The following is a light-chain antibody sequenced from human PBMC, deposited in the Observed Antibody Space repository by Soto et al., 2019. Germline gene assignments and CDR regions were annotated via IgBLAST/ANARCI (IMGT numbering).Light chain of an antibody. V-gene: IGKV3-20*01. J-gene: IGKJ2*01. CDR3: QQYGSPPPYT. Sequence: EVVLTQSPGTLSLSPGERATLSCRASQSVSNNYLAWYQQQPGQGPRLLIFGSSYRATGIPDGFSGSGSGTDFTITISRLEPEDFAVYYCQQYGSPPPYTFGQGTKLEIK. CDR1: QSVSNNY. CDR2: GSS.